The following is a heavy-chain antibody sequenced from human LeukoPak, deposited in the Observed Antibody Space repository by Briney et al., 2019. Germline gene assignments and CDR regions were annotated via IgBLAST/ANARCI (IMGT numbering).Heavy chain of an antibody. CDR1: GGSISSSSYY. CDR3: ARDPSSSWYSYYYYYMDV. D-gene: IGHD6-13*01. CDR2: IYYSGST. Sequence: KPSETLSLTCTVSGGSISSSSYYWGWIRQPPRKGLEWIGSIYYSGSTYYNPSLKSRVTISVDTSKNQFSLKLSSVTAADTAVYYCARDPSSSWYSYYYYYMDVWGKGTTVTVSS. J-gene: IGHJ6*03. V-gene: IGHV4-39*07.